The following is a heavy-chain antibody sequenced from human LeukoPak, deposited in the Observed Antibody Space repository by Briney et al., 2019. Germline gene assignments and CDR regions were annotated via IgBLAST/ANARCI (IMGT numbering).Heavy chain of an antibody. D-gene: IGHD6-19*01. J-gene: IGHJ4*02. CDR2: ISYDGSNK. CDR3: ATPYTSGWSLYFDN. V-gene: IGHV3-30-3*01. Sequence: GGSLRLSCAASGFTFSSYAMHWVRQAPGKGLEWVAIISYDGSNKYYADSVKGRFSISRDNSKNTLYLQMNGLRAEETAMYYCATPYTSGWSLYFDNWGQGTLVTVSS. CDR1: GFTFSSYA.